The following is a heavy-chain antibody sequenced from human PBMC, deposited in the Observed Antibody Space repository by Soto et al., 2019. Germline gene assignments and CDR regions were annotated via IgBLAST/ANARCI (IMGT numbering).Heavy chain of an antibody. D-gene: IGHD2-15*01. CDR3: ARERGYCSGGSCPVDY. Sequence: SDTLSLTCTVSGGSISSSSYYWGWIRQPPGKGLEWIGSIYYSGSTYYNPSLKSRVTISVDTSKNQFSLKLSSVTAADTAVYYCARERGYCSGGSCPVDYWGQGTLVTVS. CDR1: GGSISSSSYY. V-gene: IGHV4-39*02. J-gene: IGHJ4*02. CDR2: IYYSGST.